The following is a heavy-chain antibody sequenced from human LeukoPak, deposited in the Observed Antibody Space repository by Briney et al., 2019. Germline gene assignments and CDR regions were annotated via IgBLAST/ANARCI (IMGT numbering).Heavy chain of an antibody. CDR3: ASVDYGDVYYYYGMDV. V-gene: IGHV1-69*13. CDR2: IIPIFGTA. J-gene: IGHJ6*02. Sequence: ASVKVSCKVSGGTFSSYAISWVRQAPGQGLEWMGGIIPIFGTANYAQKFQGRVTITADESTSTAYMELSSLRSEDTAVYYCASVDYGDVYYYYGMDVWGQGTTVTVSS. CDR1: GGTFSSYA. D-gene: IGHD4-17*01.